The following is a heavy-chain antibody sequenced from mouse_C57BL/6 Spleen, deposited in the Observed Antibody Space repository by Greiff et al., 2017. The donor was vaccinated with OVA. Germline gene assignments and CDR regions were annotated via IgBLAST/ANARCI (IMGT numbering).Heavy chain of an antibody. Sequence: QVQLQQPGTELVKPGASVKLSCKASGYTFTSYWMHWVKQRPGQGLEWIGNINPSNGGTNYNEKFKGKATLTVDKSSSTSYMQLRSLTSEDSAVYYCARELYYYGSSPFAYWGQGTLVTVSA. CDR3: ARELYYYGSSPFAY. CDR1: GYTFTSYW. J-gene: IGHJ3*01. D-gene: IGHD1-1*01. V-gene: IGHV1-53*01. CDR2: INPSNGGT.